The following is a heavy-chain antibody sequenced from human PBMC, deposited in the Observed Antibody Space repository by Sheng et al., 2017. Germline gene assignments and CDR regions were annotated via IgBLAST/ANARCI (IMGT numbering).Heavy chain of an antibody. J-gene: IGHJ6*01. CDR1: GFSVDAVF. V-gene: IGHV3-66*01. CDR2: IDIGSYR. Sequence: VQSGGGSVQPGGSLRLSCAASGFSVDAVFVSWVRQAPGKGLEWVGLIDIGSYRLYADFAKGRFIISRDISRNMVYLEMNSLRVEDTAVYFCARDTHTIFXESPSVRNYYY. CDR3: ARDTHTIFXESPSVRNYYY. D-gene: IGHD3-3*01.